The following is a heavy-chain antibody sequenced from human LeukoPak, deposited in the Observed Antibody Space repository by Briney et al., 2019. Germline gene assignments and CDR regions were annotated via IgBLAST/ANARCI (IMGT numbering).Heavy chain of an antibody. V-gene: IGHV3-48*01. CDR3: ARAFVF. J-gene: IGHJ4*02. CDR2: ISTGSSTK. CDR1: QFTFRSFD. Sequence: GGSLRLSCAASQFTFRSFDMNWVRQAPGKGLEWVAHISTGSSTKYYADSVKGRFTISRDDAKNSVYLQMNSLRADDTAVYYCARAFVFWAQGTLVTVAS.